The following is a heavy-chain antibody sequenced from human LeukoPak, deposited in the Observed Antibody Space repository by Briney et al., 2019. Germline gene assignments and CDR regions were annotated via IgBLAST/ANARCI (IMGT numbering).Heavy chain of an antibody. J-gene: IGHJ4*02. CDR2: ISSSGSTI. V-gene: IGHV3-48*04. D-gene: IGHD4-17*01. CDR1: GFTFSSYA. CDR3: ARDLTTHDYGDYIDY. Sequence: GGSLRLSCAASGFTFSSYAMSWVRQAPGKGLEWVSYISSSGSTIYYADSVKGRFTISRDNAKNSLYLQMNSLRAEDTAVYYCARDLTTHDYGDYIDYWGQGTLVTVSS.